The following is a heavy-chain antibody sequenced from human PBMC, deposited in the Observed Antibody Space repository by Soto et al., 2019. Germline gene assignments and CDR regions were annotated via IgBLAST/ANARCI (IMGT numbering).Heavy chain of an antibody. CDR1: GFTFSSYC. CDR2: IKTDGTIT. D-gene: IGHD5-18*01. V-gene: IGHV3-74*01. CDR3: ARGIRNYYGTDV. Sequence: EVQLVESGGGLVQPGGSLRLSCAASGFTFSSYCMDWVRQAPGKGLVWVSRIKTDGTITNYADSVRGRFTISRDDAKNTVYLQMNSLRDEATAVYCARGIRNYYGTDVWGQLTTVSVSS. J-gene: IGHJ6*02.